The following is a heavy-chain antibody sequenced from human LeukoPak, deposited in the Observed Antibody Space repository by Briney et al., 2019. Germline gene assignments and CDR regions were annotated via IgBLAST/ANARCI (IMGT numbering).Heavy chain of an antibody. CDR1: GFTFSSYR. CDR2: ISSSSSYI. V-gene: IGHV3-21*01. Sequence: GGFLRLSCAASGFTFSSYRMNWVRPAPGKGLEWVSSISSSSSYIYYADSVKGRFTTSRDNSKNTLYLQMNSLRAEDTAVYYCAYHYYDSSCYYYWGQGTLVTVSS. J-gene: IGHJ4*02. D-gene: IGHD3-22*01. CDR3: AYHYYDSSCYYY.